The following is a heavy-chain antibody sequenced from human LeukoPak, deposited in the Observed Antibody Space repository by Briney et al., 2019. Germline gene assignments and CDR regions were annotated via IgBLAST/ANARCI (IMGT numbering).Heavy chain of an antibody. D-gene: IGHD2-15*01. CDR2: ISSSSSYI. Sequence: GGSLRLSCAASGFTVSSNYMNWVRQAPGKGLEWVSSISSSSSYIYYADSVKGRFTISRDNAKNSLYLQMNSLRAEDTAVYYCARSLGRYCSGGPCYYFDYWGQGTLVTVSS. CDR3: ARSLGRYCSGGPCYYFDY. CDR1: GFTVSSNY. V-gene: IGHV3-21*01. J-gene: IGHJ4*02.